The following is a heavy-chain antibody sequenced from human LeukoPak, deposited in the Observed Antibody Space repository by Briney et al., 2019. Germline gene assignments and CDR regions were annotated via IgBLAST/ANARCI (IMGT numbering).Heavy chain of an antibody. CDR2: IYSGVTT. D-gene: IGHD7-27*01. V-gene: IGHV3-53*01. CDR3: ERGDGHWGLKYFDY. Sequence: GGSLRLSCAVSGFTVSSNYMSWVRQAPGKGLEWVSVIYSGVTTYYSDSVKGRFTISRDNSKNTLYLQMNSLRAEDTAVYYCERGDGHWGLKYFDYWGQGTLVTVSS. CDR1: GFTVSSNY. J-gene: IGHJ4*02.